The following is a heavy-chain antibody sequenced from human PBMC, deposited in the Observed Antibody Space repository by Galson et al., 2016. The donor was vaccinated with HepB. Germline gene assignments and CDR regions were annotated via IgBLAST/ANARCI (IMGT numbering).Heavy chain of an antibody. CDR1: GFTFSSYS. V-gene: IGHV3-48*04. CDR3: ARARIVGAKVYSDAFDI. D-gene: IGHD1-26*01. J-gene: IGHJ3*02. CDR2: ITTSGSNI. Sequence: SLRLSCAASGFTFSSYSMNWVRQAPGKGLEWVSYITTSGSNIDYGDSVKGRFSISRDNAKNSLYLQMNSLRAEDTAVYYCARARIVGAKVYSDAFDIWGQGTMVTVSS.